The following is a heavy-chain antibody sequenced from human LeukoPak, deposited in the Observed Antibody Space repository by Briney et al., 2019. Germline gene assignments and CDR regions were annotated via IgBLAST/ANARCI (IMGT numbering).Heavy chain of an antibody. CDR2: IYSGGST. CDR3: ARRRPSRWSFDY. J-gene: IGHJ4*02. D-gene: IGHD6-13*01. Sequence: PGGSLRLSCAASGFTVSTNYMSWVRQAPGKGLEWVSIIYSGGSTYYADSVKGRFTISRDNSKNTLYLQMNSLRAEDTAVYYCARRRPSRWSFDYWGQGTLVTVSS. V-gene: IGHV3-53*01. CDR1: GFTVSTNY.